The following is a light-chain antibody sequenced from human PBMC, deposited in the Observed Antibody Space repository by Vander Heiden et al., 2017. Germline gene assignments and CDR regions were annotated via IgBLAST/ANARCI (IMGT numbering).Light chain of an antibody. J-gene: IGLJ1*01. CDR3: PSDTSSSAYV. Sequence: QSALTQPASVSGSPGQSVTISCTGTSSDVGGYKYVSWYQQHPANATNLMFFDVSKRPAAVANRFSVSKSGNTASLTISALKAEDEADYYYPSDTSSSAYVFGTGTKLTVL. V-gene: IGLV2-14*03. CDR2: DVS. CDR1: SSDVGGYKY.